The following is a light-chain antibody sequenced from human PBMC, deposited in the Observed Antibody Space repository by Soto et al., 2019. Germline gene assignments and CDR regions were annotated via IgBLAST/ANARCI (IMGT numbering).Light chain of an antibody. CDR1: QSVDIN. CDR2: GAS. J-gene: IGKJ1*01. V-gene: IGKV3-20*01. CDR3: QQGPT. Sequence: EIVLTQSPATLSLSTGERVTLSCRASQSVDINLAWYQQKPGQAPRLLIYGASSRATGIPDRLSGSGSGTDFTCTISRLEPEDFAVYYCQQGPTFGQGTKV.